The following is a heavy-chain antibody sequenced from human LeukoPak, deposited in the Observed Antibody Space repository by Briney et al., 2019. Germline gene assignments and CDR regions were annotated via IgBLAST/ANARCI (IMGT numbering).Heavy chain of an antibody. CDR1: GLTFSSYN. CDR2: ISSSSSYI. J-gene: IGHJ4*02. Sequence: GGSLRLSCAVSGLTFSSYNMNWVRQAPGKGLEWVSSISSSSSYIYYADSVKGRFTISRHNAKNSLYLQMNSLRAEDTAVYYCATDKAGGMGAMDYWGQGTLVTVSS. D-gene: IGHD1-26*01. CDR3: ATDKAGGMGAMDY. V-gene: IGHV3-21*01.